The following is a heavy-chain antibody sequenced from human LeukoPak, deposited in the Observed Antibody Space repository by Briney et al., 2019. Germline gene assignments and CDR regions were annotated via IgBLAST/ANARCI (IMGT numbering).Heavy chain of an antibody. CDR1: GFTFDDYG. D-gene: IGHD4-11*01. CDR3: ARDYSNYVSPDY. J-gene: IGHJ4*02. Sequence: GGSLRLSCAASGFTFDDYGMGWVRQAPGKGLEWVSGINWNGGSTGYADSVKGRFTISRDNAKNSLYLQMNSLRAEDTALYYCARDYSNYVSPDYWGQGTLVTVSS. V-gene: IGHV3-20*04. CDR2: INWNGGST.